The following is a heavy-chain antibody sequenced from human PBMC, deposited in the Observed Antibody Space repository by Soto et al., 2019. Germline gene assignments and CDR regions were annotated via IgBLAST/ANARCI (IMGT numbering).Heavy chain of an antibody. Sequence: QVQLQESGPGLVKPSQTLSLTCTVSGGSISSGDYYWSWIRQPPGKGLEWIGYIYYSGSTYYNPSLESRVTISVDTSKNQFSLKLSSVTAADTAGYYCASGNPTSNGMDVWGQGTKVTVSS. V-gene: IGHV4-30-4*01. CDR1: GGSISSGDYY. CDR2: IYYSGST. CDR3: ASGNPTSNGMDV. J-gene: IGHJ6*02.